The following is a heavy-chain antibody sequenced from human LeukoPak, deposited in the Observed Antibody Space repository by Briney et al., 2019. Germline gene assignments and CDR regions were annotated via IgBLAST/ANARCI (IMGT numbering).Heavy chain of an antibody. Sequence: GGSLRLSCAASGFTFSSYGMHWVRQAPRKGLKGAAVIWYDGSNKYYADSVKGRFTISRDNSKNTLYLQMNSLRAEDTAVYYCASFFFKQKTAYDMDVWGQGTTVTVSS. J-gene: IGHJ6*02. CDR1: GFTFSSYG. V-gene: IGHV3-33*01. D-gene: IGHD3-3*01. CDR2: IWYDGSNK. CDR3: ASFFFKQKTAYDMDV.